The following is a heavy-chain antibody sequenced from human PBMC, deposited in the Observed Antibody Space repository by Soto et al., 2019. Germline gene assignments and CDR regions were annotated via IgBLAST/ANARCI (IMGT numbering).Heavy chain of an antibody. Sequence: PSETLSLTCAVSGYSISSGYYWGWIRQPPGKGLEWIGSIYHSGSTYYNPSLKSRVTISVDTSKNQFSLKLSSVTAADTAVYYCARAEEVWIFGVATPYGMDVWGQGTTVTVSS. V-gene: IGHV4-38-2*01. CDR3: ARAEEVWIFGVATPYGMDV. CDR1: GYSISSGYY. CDR2: IYHSGST. J-gene: IGHJ6*02. D-gene: IGHD3-3*01.